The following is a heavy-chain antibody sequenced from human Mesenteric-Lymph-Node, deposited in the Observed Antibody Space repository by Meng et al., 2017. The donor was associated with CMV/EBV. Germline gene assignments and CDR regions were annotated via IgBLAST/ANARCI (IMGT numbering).Heavy chain of an antibody. CDR2: IRYDGSNK. CDR3: AKDMDIVVVPAAHAFDI. V-gene: IGHV3-30*02. J-gene: IGHJ3*02. D-gene: IGHD2-2*03. Sequence: GESLKISCAASGFTFSSYGMHWVRQAPGKGLEWVAFIRYDGSNKYYADSVKGRFTISRDNSKNTLYLQMNSLRAEDTAVYYCAKDMDIVVVPAAHAFDIWGQGTMVTVSS. CDR1: GFTFSSYG.